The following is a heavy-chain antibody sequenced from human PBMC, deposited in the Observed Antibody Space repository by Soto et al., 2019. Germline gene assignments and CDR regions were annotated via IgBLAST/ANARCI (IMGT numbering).Heavy chain of an antibody. CDR2: ISYDGSNK. J-gene: IGHJ5*02. CDR3: ARDQWAGYYDSSGYYYRENWFDP. D-gene: IGHD3-22*01. Sequence: QVQLVESGGGVVQPGRSLRLSCAASGFTFSSYAMHWVRQAPGKGLEWVAVISYDGSNKYYADSVKGRFTISRDNSKNTLYLQMNSLRAEDTAVYYCARDQWAGYYDSSGYYYRENWFDPWGQGTLVTVSS. V-gene: IGHV3-30-3*01. CDR1: GFTFSSYA.